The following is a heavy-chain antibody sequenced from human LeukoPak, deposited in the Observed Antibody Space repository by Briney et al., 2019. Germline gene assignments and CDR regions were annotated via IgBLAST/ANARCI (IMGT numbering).Heavy chain of an antibody. Sequence: GGSLRLSCAASGFTFSSYSMTWVRQAPGKGLEWISSMSSGGTYIYYADSVRGRFTISRDNAKNSLYLLMNSLRAEDTAVYYCARDRPTGASRLFVVQWGQGTLVTVSS. CDR3: ARDRPTGASRLFVVQ. CDR1: GFTFSSYS. CDR2: MSSGGTYI. D-gene: IGHD3-3*01. V-gene: IGHV3-21*01. J-gene: IGHJ4*02.